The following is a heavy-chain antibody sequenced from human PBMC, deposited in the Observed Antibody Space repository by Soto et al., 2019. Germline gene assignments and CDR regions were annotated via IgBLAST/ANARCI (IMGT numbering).Heavy chain of an antibody. CDR1: GFTFSSHK. V-gene: IGHV3-48*03. CDR3: ARDRSRMVGVHPYGTDV. Sequence: PWVSLRLSFAASGFTFSSHKMNWVRQAPGKGLEWVSYISSSASTIYYADSVKGRFTISRANAKNSLYLQINSLRAEDTSVYYCARDRSRMVGVHPYGTDVAGQGITVTVYS. J-gene: IGHJ6*02. D-gene: IGHD3-3*01. CDR2: ISSSASTI.